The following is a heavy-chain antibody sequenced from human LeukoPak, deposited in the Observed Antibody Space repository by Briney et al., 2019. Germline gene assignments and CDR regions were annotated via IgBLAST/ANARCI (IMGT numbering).Heavy chain of an antibody. V-gene: IGHV3-21*06. D-gene: IGHD3-16*01. J-gene: IGHJ5*02. CDR2: ISSTSGNI. Sequence: GGSLRLSCTASGFLFRTYTMNWVRQAPGEGLQWVSYISSTSGNIYYADSLKGRFTISRDNTRNSVYLQMDSLRAEDTAVYYCARDLAGGRFDLWSHGTLVTVSS. CDR3: ARDLAGGRFDL. CDR1: GFLFRTYT.